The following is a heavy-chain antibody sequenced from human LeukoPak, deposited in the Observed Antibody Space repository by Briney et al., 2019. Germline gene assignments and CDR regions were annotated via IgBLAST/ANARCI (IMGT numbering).Heavy chain of an antibody. Sequence: PGGSLRLSCAASGFTFSSYAMSWVRQARGKGLEWVSAISGSGGSTYYADSVKGRFTISRDNSKNTLYLQMNSLRAEDTAVYYCAKVYCSSTSCYTKGWFDPWGQGTLVTVSS. J-gene: IGHJ5*02. CDR2: ISGSGGST. CDR1: GFTFSSYA. D-gene: IGHD2-2*02. CDR3: AKVYCSSTSCYTKGWFDP. V-gene: IGHV3-23*01.